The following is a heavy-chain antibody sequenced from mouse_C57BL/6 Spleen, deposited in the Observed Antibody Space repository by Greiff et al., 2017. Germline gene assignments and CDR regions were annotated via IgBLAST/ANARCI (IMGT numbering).Heavy chain of an antibody. CDR3: TRHDYYGSFFDY. Sequence: VQLVESGPGLVAPSPSLSITCTVSGFSLTSYGVHWVRQPPGKGLEWLVVIWSDGSTTYNSALKSRLSISKDNSKSQVFLKMNRLQTDDTAMYYCTRHDYYGSFFDYWGQGTTLTVSS. D-gene: IGHD1-1*01. J-gene: IGHJ2*01. V-gene: IGHV2-6-1*01. CDR1: GFSLTSYG. CDR2: IWSDGST.